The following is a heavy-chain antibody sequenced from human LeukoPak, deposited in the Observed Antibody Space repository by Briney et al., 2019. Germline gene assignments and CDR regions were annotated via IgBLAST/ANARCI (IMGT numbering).Heavy chain of an antibody. CDR2: TYYGPTWYN. CDR3: ARRLTQYDCFDP. Sequence: SQTLSLTWALSGDSVSSNSVTWNWIRQSPSRGLEWLGRTYYGPTWYNDYAVSVRGRITVNPHTSKNHFSLHLNSVTSEDTAVYYCARRLTQYDCFDPWGQRILVTVSS. CDR1: GDSVSSNSVT. J-gene: IGHJ5*02. V-gene: IGHV6-1*01. D-gene: IGHD2-2*01.